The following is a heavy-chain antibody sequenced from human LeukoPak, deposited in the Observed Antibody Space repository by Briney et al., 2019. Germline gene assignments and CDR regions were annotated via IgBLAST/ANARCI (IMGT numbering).Heavy chain of an antibody. J-gene: IGHJ4*02. Sequence: ASVKVSCKASGYTFTGYYMHWVRQAPGQGLEWMGWINAGNGNTKYSQKFQGRVTITRDTSASTAYMELSSLRSEDTAVYYCARDQSTVTTTAIVSIPFDYWGQGTLVTVSS. CDR1: GYTFTGYY. CDR2: INAGNGNT. CDR3: ARDQSTVTTTAIVSIPFDY. D-gene: IGHD4-17*01. V-gene: IGHV1-3*01.